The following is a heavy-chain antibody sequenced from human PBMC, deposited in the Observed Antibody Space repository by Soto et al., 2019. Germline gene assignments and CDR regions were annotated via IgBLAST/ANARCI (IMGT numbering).Heavy chain of an antibody. CDR2: IWYDGSNK. Sequence: GGSLRLSCAASGFTFSSYGMHWVRQAPGKGLEWVAVIWYDGSNKYYADSVKGRFTISRDNSKNTLYLQMNSLRAEDTAVYYCAREASDYDFWSGYYSYYYYGMDVWGQGTTVTVSS. V-gene: IGHV3-33*01. CDR3: AREASDYDFWSGYYSYYYYGMDV. J-gene: IGHJ6*02. CDR1: GFTFSSYG. D-gene: IGHD3-3*01.